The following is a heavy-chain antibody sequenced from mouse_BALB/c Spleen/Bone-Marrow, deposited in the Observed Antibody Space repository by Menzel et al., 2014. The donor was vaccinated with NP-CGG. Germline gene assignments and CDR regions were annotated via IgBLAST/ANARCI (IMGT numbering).Heavy chain of an antibody. Sequence: VQLQQSGAELVRPGALVELSCKASGFNIKDYYMHWVKQRPEQGLEWIGWIDPENGNTIYDPKFQGKASIAADTSSNTAYLQVSSLTSEDTAVYYCAKITTYWGQGTTLTVSS. D-gene: IGHD2-4*01. J-gene: IGHJ2*01. CDR1: GFNIKDYY. V-gene: IGHV14-1*02. CDR2: IDPENGNT. CDR3: AKITTY.